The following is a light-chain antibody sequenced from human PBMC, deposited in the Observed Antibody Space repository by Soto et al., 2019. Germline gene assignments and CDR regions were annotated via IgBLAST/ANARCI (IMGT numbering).Light chain of an antibody. V-gene: IGKV3-15*01. Sequence: IVMTQSPATLSVSPGERVTFSCRASQGIRNHLAWYQHKPGQAPRLLISYGSAGATGIPARFSGSGSGTEFTLTINSLQSEYFAVYYCQQFYTWPVTFGGGTKVEIK. CDR1: QGIRNH. J-gene: IGKJ4*01. CDR3: QQFYTWPVT. CDR2: YGS.